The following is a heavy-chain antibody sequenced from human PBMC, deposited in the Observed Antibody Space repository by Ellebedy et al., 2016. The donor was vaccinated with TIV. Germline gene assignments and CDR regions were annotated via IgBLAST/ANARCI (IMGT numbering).Heavy chain of an antibody. J-gene: IGHJ4*02. Sequence: MPSETLSLTCTVSGGPINSYYWSWIRQPPGKGLEWIGYLYYSGSTNYNPSLKGRVTMSVDTSKKQFSLKLRSVTAADTAVYYCARVAHSGWYPFDYWGQGTLVTVSS. CDR2: LYYSGST. D-gene: IGHD6-19*01. CDR1: GGPINSYY. V-gene: IGHV4-59*01. CDR3: ARVAHSGWYPFDY.